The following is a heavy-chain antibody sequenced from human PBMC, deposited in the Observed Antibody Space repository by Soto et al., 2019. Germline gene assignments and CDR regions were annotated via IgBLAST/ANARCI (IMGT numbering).Heavy chain of an antibody. D-gene: IGHD3-22*01. V-gene: IGHV3-15*01. CDR2: SKSKTDGGTT. J-gene: IGHJ4*02. CDR1: GFTFSNAW. Sequence: WGSLRLPCAASGFTFSNAWMSWLRQAPGKGLEGVGRSKSKTDGGTTDYAAPVKGRFTISRDDSRNTLYLQMNSLKIDDTDVYDCTTVLCDYYDSSGYYAFDYWDRGCRFTV. CDR3: TTVLCDYYDSSGYYAFDY.